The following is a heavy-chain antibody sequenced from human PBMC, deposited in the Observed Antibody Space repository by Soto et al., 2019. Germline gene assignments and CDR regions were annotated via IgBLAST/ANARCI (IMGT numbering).Heavy chain of an antibody. CDR2: ISSSGSTI. CDR3: ARFEYYDSSGYYLNYYGMDV. Sequence: PGGSLRLSCAASGFTFSDYYMIWIRQAPGKGLEWVSYISSSGSTIYYADSVKGRFTISRDNAKNSLYLQMNSLRAEDTAVYYCARFEYYDSSGYYLNYYGMDVWGQGTTVTVSS. V-gene: IGHV3-11*01. J-gene: IGHJ6*02. CDR1: GFTFSDYY. D-gene: IGHD3-22*01.